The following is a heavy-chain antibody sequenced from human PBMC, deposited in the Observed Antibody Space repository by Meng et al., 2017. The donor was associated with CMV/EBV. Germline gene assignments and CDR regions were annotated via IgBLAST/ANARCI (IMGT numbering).Heavy chain of an antibody. D-gene: IGHD6-13*01. J-gene: IGHJ4*02. CDR2: INHSGST. CDR1: GGSFSGYY. CDR3: ARGGIAAAGPFDY. Sequence: VQLRQWVAXLFKSSETLXXPCAVYGGSFSGYYWSWIRQPPGKGLEWIGEINHSGSTNYNPSLKSRVTISVDTSKNQFSLKLSSVTAADTAVYYCARGGIAAAGPFDYWGQGTLVTVSS. V-gene: IGHV4-34*01.